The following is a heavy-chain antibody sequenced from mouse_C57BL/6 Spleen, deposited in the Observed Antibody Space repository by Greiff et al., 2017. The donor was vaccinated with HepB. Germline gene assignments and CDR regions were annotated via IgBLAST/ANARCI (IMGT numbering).Heavy chain of an antibody. V-gene: IGHV14-3*01. CDR2: IDPANGNT. Sequence: EVKLQESVAELVRPGASVKLSCTASGFNIKNTYMHWVKQRPEQGLEWIGRIDPANGNTKYAPKFQGKATITAHTSSNTAYLQLSSLTSEDTAIYYCASAYYSNPYYLDHWGQDTTLTVSS. CDR3: ASAYYSNPYYLDH. D-gene: IGHD2-5*01. CDR1: GFNIKNTY. J-gene: IGHJ2*01.